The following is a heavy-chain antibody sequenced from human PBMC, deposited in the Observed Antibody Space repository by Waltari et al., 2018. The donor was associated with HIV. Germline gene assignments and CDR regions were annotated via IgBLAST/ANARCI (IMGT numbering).Heavy chain of an antibody. D-gene: IGHD3-22*01. J-gene: IGHJ4*02. CDR1: GYDITAYC. CDR3: ARGTHDSGDY. V-gene: IGHV1-2*02. Sequence: AQLGQAGAEVNKHGASVQVSCTATGYDITAYCMPWVRPAPGQGLEWMGWINPNSAGTNYAQKFQGRVTMTRDTSISTAYMELNRLRSDDTAVYYCARGTHDSGDYWGQGTLVTVSS. CDR2: INPNSAGT.